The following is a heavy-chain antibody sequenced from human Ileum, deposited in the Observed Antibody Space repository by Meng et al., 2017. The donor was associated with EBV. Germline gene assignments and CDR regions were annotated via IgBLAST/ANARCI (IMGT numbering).Heavy chain of an antibody. CDR3: ARDGYSSGSD. Sequence: QVDLGGRGPGLVEPSGALSLTCSVRGGSGSSGGNYWSWIRQPPGKGLEWIGYIYNSGSTNYNPSLKSRVTISVDTSKNQFSLKLSSVTAADTAVYYCARDGYSSGSDWGQGTLVTVSS. CDR2: IYNSGST. V-gene: IGHV4-61*08. J-gene: IGHJ4*02. CDR1: GGSGSSGGNY. D-gene: IGHD6-19*01.